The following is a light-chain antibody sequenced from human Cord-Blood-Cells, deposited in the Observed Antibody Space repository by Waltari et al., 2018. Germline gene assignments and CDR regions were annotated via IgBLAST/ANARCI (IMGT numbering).Light chain of an antibody. J-gene: IGKJ3*01. CDR3: QQYNNWPLT. V-gene: IGKV3-15*01. CDR1: QRVSSN. Sequence: EIVMTQYPATLSVSPGERATLSCRASQRVSSNLAWYQQKPGQAPRLLIYGASTRATGIPDRFSGSGSGTEFTLTISSLQSEDFAVYYCQQYNNWPLTFGPGTKVDIK. CDR2: GAS.